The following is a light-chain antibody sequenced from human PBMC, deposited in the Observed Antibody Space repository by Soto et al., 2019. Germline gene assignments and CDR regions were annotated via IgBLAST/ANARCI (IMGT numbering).Light chain of an antibody. V-gene: IGLV3-21*02. Sequence: ELTQPPSVSVAPGQTARISCGGNGIASKSVHWSQQKPGQAPVLVVYDDNDRPSGIPERLSGSNSGDTATLTISRVEAGDEADYYCQVWDSSSDHYVFGSGTKVTVL. CDR1: GIASKS. CDR3: QVWDSSSDHYV. J-gene: IGLJ1*01. CDR2: DDN.